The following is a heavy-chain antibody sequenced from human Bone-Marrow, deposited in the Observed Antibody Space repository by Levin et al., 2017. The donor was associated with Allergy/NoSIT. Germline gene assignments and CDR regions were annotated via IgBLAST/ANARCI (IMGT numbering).Heavy chain of an antibody. J-gene: IGHJ2*01. CDR3: ARDGGWVARHDWYFDL. V-gene: IGHV3-74*01. CDR1: GFTFSSYW. D-gene: IGHD3-16*01. Sequence: GGSLRLSCAASGFTFSSYWMHWVRQAPGKGLVWVSRIKIDGSTTHYADSVKGRFTISRDNAKNTVYLQMNSLRADDTAVYYCARDGGWVARHDWYFDLWGRGTLVTVSS. CDR2: IKIDGSTT.